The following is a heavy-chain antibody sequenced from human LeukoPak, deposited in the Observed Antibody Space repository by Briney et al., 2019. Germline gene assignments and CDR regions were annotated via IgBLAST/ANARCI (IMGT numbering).Heavy chain of an antibody. CDR1: GYTFTGYY. J-gene: IGHJ6*03. CDR2: IIPIFGTA. CDR3: ASSLQPWYYYGSGSYSPRGNYYYYYMDV. D-gene: IGHD3-10*01. V-gene: IGHV1-69*06. Sequence: GASVKVSCKASGYTFTGYYMHWVRQAPGQGLEWMGGIIPIFGTANYAQKFQGRVTITADKSTSTAYMELSSLRSEDTAVYYCASSLQPWYYYGSGSYSPRGNYYYYYMDVWGKGTTVTVSS.